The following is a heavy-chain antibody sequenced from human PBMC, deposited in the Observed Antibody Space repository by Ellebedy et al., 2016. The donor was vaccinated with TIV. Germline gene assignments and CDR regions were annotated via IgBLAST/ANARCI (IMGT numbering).Heavy chain of an antibody. D-gene: IGHD2-21*01. Sequence: AASVKVSCKTSGYTFINHYMHWVRQAPGQGLEWMGIINPKTGGTRCAQKLQGRVTMTRDTSTSTFYMEVHSLRSEDTAVYHCARDTGVFAPGNWGQGTLVTVSS. V-gene: IGHV1-46*04. CDR1: GYTFINHY. CDR2: INPKTGGT. CDR3: ARDTGVFAPGN. J-gene: IGHJ4*02.